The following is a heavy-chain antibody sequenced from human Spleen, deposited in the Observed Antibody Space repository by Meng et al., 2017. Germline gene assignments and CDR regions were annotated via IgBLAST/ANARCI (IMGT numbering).Heavy chain of an antibody. CDR2: ISYDGSNK. CDR3: ARDDSSWV. D-gene: IGHD6-13*01. Sequence: VPLVGSGGGLVQPGGSLKLSCAVSGFTFSDHYMDWVRQAPGKGLEWVAVISYDGSNKYYADSVKGRFTISRDNSKNTLYLQMNSLRAEDTAVYYCARDDSSWVWGQGTLVTVSS. V-gene: IGHV3-30*03. J-gene: IGHJ4*02. CDR1: GFTFSDHY.